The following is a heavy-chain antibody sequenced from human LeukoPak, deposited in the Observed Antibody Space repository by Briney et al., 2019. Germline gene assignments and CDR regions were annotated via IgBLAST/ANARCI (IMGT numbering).Heavy chain of an antibody. CDR2: ISYDESNK. D-gene: IGHD2-2*01. Sequence: GGSLRLSCAASGFTFSSYGMHWVRQAPAKGLEWVAVISYDESNKYYADSVKGRFTISRDNSKNTLYLQMNSLRAEDTAVYYCAKVYLSIVVVPAADYWGQGTLVTVSS. V-gene: IGHV3-30*18. CDR3: AKVYLSIVVVPAADY. CDR1: GFTFSSYG. J-gene: IGHJ4*02.